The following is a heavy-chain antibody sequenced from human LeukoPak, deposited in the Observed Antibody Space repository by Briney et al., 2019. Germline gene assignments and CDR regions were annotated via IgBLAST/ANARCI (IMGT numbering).Heavy chain of an antibody. D-gene: IGHD3-10*01. J-gene: IGHJ4*02. CDR1: GDSIIGYY. CDR2: IYYTGNT. CDR3: ARGPISGSYLGL. V-gene: IGHV4-39*07. Sequence: SETLSLTCSVSGDSIIGYYWGWIRQPPGKGLEWIGNIYYTGNTYYNSSLKSRVTMSLDTSKNQFSLKLSSVTAADTAVYYCARGPISGSYLGLWGQGTLVTVSS.